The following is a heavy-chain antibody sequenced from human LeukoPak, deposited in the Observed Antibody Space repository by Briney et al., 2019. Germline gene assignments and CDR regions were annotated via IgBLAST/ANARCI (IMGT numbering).Heavy chain of an antibody. V-gene: IGHV4-39*01. J-gene: IGHJ6*03. D-gene: IGHD1-26*01. CDR1: GGSISSSSYY. CDR3: ARPLVGALGYMDV. CDR2: IYYSGST. Sequence: SETLSLTCTVSGGSISSSSYYWGWIHQPPGKGLEWIGSIYYSGSTYYNPSLKSRDTISVDTSKNQFSLKLSSVTAADTAVYYCARPLVGALGYMDVWGKGTTVTVSS.